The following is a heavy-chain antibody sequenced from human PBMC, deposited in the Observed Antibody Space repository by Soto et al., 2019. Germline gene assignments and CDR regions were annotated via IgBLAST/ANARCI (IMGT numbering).Heavy chain of an antibody. CDR2: ISAYNGNT. J-gene: IGHJ4*02. CDR3: ARFVKRGYSYGAFDY. Sequence: ASVKVSCKASGYTFTSYGISWVRQAPGQGLEWMGWISAYNGNTNYAQKLQGRVTMTTDTSTSTAYMELRSPRSDDTAVYYCARFVKRGYSYGAFDYWGQGTLVTVSS. V-gene: IGHV1-18*01. CDR1: GYTFTSYG. D-gene: IGHD5-18*01.